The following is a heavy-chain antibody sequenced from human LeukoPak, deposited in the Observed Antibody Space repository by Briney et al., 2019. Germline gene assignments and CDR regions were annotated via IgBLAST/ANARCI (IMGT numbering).Heavy chain of an antibody. CDR3: AREGHLAVAGSQYNYYYYGMDV. D-gene: IGHD6-19*01. V-gene: IGHV4-4*02. J-gene: IGHJ6*02. Sequence: KPSETLSLTCAVSGASISSNNCWTWVRQPPGKGLEWIGEIYDSGSTNYNPSLKSRVTISIDKSKKQFSLTLSSMTAADTAVYYCAREGHLAVAGSQYNYYYYGMDVWGQGTTVTVSS. CDR1: GASISSNNC. CDR2: IYDSGST.